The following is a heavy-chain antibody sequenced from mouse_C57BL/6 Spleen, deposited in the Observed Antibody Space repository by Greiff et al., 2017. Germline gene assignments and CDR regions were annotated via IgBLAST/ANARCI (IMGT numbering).Heavy chain of an antibody. CDR3: ARRQYSNYDWFAY. CDR2: IDPSDSYT. V-gene: IGHV1-69*01. J-gene: IGHJ3*01. CDR1: GYPLPGYW. Sequence: AQLHQLGASLLLLGVPGKLSAKALGYPLPGYWLPGGSKRPGQGLGWMGEIDPSDSYTNYNQKFKGKSTLTVDKSSSTAYMQLSSLTSEDSAVYYCARRQYSNYDWFAYWGQGTLVTVSA. D-gene: IGHD2-5*01.